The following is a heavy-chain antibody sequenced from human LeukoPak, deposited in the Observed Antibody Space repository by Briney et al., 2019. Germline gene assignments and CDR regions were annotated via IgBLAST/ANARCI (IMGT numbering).Heavy chain of an antibody. CDR2: FDPEDGET. V-gene: IGHV1-24*01. D-gene: IGHD1-26*01. CDR1: GYTLTELS. J-gene: IGHJ4*02. Sequence: ASVKVSCKVSGYTLTELSMLWVRQAPGKGLEWMGGFDPEDGETIYAQKFQGRVTMTEDTSTDTAYMELSSLRSEDTAVYYCAILYSGSYYFDYWGQGTLVTVSS. CDR3: AILYSGSYYFDY.